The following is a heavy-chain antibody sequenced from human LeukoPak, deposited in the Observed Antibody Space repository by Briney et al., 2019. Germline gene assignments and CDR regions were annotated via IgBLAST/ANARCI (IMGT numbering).Heavy chain of an antibody. V-gene: IGHV4-39*01. CDR1: GGSISSSSYS. J-gene: IGHJ4*02. CDR3: ARHFRTTVVTRRDY. D-gene: IGHD4-23*01. Sequence: SETLSLTCTVSGGSISSSSYSWGWIRQPPGKGLEWIGSIYYSGSTYYNPSLKSRVTISVDTSKNQFSLKLSSVTAADTAVYYCARHFRTTVVTRRDYWGQGTLVTVSS. CDR2: IYYSGST.